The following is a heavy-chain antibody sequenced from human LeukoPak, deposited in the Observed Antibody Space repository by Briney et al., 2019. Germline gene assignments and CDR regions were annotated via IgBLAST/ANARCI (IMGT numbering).Heavy chain of an antibody. CDR3: VNDGSGGYDHDY. CDR1: GFTFSSYD. V-gene: IGHV3-64D*09. J-gene: IGHJ4*02. CDR2: ISINGGST. Sequence: GGSLRLSCSASGFTFSSYDMYWVRQAPGKGREYVSAISINGGSTYYADSVKCRFTISRDNSNNTLYLQMSSLRVEDTAVYYCVNDGSGGYDHDYWGQGTLVTVSS. D-gene: IGHD5-12*01.